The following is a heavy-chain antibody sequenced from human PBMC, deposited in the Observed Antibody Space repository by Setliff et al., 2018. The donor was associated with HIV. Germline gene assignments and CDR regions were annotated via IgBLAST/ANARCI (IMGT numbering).Heavy chain of an antibody. D-gene: IGHD3-22*01. V-gene: IGHV4-59*12. J-gene: IGHJ3*02. CDR2: IYYTGTT. CDR3: AVDSTTDAFDI. Sequence: SETLSLTCTVSDDSISSYYWSWIRQPPGKGLEWIGYIYYTGTTKYNPSLKSRVTISIDTSKNQFSLKLSSVTAADTALYYCAVDSTTDAFDIWGQGTMVTVSS. CDR1: DDSISSYY.